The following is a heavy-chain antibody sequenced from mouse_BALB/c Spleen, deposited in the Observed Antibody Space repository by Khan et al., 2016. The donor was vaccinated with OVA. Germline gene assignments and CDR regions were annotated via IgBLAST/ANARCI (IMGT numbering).Heavy chain of an antibody. Sequence: QVQLKQSGAELVRPGTSVKMSCKAAGYTFTNYWIGWVKQRPGHGLEWIGDTYPGGGYTNYNEKFKGKATLTSNTYSSTAYMQLRGVTSEDPASSYGTRMGAARVTWDYFDYWGQGTTLPVAS. V-gene: IGHV1-63*02. J-gene: IGHJ2*01. D-gene: IGHD3-1*01. CDR2: TYPGGGYT. CDR1: GYTFTNYW. CDR3: TRMGAARVTWDYFDY.